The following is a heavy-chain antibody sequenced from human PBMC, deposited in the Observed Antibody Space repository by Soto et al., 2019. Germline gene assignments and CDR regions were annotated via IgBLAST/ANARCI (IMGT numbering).Heavy chain of an antibody. D-gene: IGHD3-22*01. CDR1: GFTFSSYS. V-gene: IGHV3-21*01. CDR2: ISGSSTYI. J-gene: IGHJ4*02. Sequence: EVQLVESGGGLVKPGGSLRLSCAASGFTFSSYSMNWVRQIPGKGLEWVSSISGSSTYIYYADSVKGRFTISRDNAKNSLFLQMNSLRPEDTAVYYCARDLGFGSSGYFLGHWGQGTLVTVSS. CDR3: ARDLGFGSSGYFLGH.